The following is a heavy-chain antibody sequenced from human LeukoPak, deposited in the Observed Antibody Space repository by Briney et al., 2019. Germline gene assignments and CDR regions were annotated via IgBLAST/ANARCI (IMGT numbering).Heavy chain of an antibody. V-gene: IGHV4-59*08. D-gene: IGHD5-18*01. CDR2: IYYSGST. CDR3: ASYVDTAMVDAGYYYYYGMDV. J-gene: IGHJ6*02. CDR1: GGSISSYY. Sequence: PSETLSLTCTVSGGSISSYYWSWIRQPPGKGLEWIGYIYYSGSTNYNPSLKSRVTISADTSKNQFSLKLSSVTAADTAVYYCASYVDTAMVDAGYYYYYGMDVWGQGTTVTVSS.